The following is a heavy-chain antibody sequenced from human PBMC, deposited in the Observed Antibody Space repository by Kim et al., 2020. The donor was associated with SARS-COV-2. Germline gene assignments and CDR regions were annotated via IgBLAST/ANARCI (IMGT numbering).Heavy chain of an antibody. CDR2: IYSSGGT. CDR3: AKHRGNRWNPYYYYGMDV. CDR1: GGSISSSSYY. J-gene: IGHJ6*02. D-gene: IGHD1-1*01. V-gene: IGHV4-39*01. Sequence: SETLSLTCTVSGGSISSSSYYWGWIRQPPGKGLEWIGNIYSSGGTYYNPSLKSRVIISVDTSKNQFSLRLSSMTAADTALYYCAKHRGNRWNPYYYYGMDVWGQGTTVAVSS.